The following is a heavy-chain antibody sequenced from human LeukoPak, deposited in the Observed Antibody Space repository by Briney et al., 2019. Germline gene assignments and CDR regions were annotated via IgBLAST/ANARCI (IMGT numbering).Heavy chain of an antibody. CDR3: ARLSQTAVAGTANYFDY. CDR1: GFSLSNARMG. J-gene: IGHJ4*02. Sequence: SGPVLVKPTETLTLTCTVSGFSLSNARMGVSWIRQPPGKALEWLAHIFSNDEKSYSTSLKSRLTISKDTSKSQVVLTMTNMDPVDTATYYCARLSQTAVAGTANYFDYWGQGTLVTVSS. D-gene: IGHD6-19*01. V-gene: IGHV2-26*01. CDR2: IFSNDEK.